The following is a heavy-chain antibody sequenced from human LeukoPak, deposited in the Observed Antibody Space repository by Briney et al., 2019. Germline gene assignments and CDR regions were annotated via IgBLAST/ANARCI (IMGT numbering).Heavy chain of an antibody. J-gene: IGHJ6*02. D-gene: IGHD3-22*01. CDR1: GFTFSSYE. Sequence: PGGSLRLSCAASGFTFSSYEMNWVRQAPGKGLEWVSYISSSGSTIYYADSVKGRFTISRDNAKNSLYLQMNSLRAEDTAVYYCAREYYYDSSGYTNYYYGMDVWGQGTTVTVSS. CDR3: AREYYYDSSGYTNYYYGMDV. V-gene: IGHV3-48*03. CDR2: ISSSGSTI.